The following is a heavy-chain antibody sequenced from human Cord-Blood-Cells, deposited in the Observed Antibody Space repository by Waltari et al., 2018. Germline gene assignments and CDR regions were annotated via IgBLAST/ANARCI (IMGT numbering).Heavy chain of an antibody. CDR2: IIPIFGTA. J-gene: IGHJ6*03. D-gene: IGHD2-2*01. Sequence: QVQLVQSGAEVEKPGSSVKVSCKASGGTFSSDAISWVRQAPGQGLEWMGGIIPIFGTANYAQKFPGRFTITADESTSTAYMELSSLRSEDTAVYYCARGCSSTSCYYYYYMDVWGKGTTVTVSS. CDR3: ARGCSSTSCYYYYYMDV. CDR1: GGTFSSDA. V-gene: IGHV1-69*01.